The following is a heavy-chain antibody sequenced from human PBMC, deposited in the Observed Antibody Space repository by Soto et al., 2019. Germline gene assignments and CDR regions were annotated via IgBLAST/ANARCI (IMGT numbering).Heavy chain of an antibody. J-gene: IGHJ3*02. CDR1: GFTFSSYG. CDR3: ATVRRDYYYDSSGYDAFDI. CDR2: IWYDGSNK. D-gene: IGHD3-22*01. Sequence: QVQLVESGGGVVQPGRSLRLSCAASGFTFSSYGMHWVRQAPGKGLEWVAVIWYDGSNKYYADSVKDRFTISRDNSKNTLYLQMNSLRAEDTAVYYCATVRRDYYYDSSGYDAFDIWGQGTMVTVSS. V-gene: IGHV3-33*01.